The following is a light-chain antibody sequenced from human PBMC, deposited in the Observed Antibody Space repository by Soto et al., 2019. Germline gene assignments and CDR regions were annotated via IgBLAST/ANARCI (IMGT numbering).Light chain of an antibody. CDR2: KAS. CDR3: QQYSTYTPRT. Sequence: DIQMTQSPSTLSAYIGDRVTITCRASQSISIWLAWYQQKPGKAPKILIYKASSLESGVPSRFSGSGSGTESTLTISSLQPDDFATYYCQQYSTYTPRTFGQGTKVDI. V-gene: IGKV1-5*03. J-gene: IGKJ1*01. CDR1: QSISIW.